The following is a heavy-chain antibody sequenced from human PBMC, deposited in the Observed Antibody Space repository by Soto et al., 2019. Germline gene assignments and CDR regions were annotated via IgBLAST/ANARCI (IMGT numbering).Heavy chain of an antibody. D-gene: IGHD3-22*01. CDR2: IYYSGST. Sequence: PSETLSLTCTVAGGSISSGGYYWSWIRQHPGKGLEWIGYIYYSGSTNYNPSLKSRVTISVDTSKNQFSLKLSSVTAADTAVYYCAREKISSNYYDSSGSDGFDYWGQGTLVTVSS. CDR3: AREKISSNYYDSSGSDGFDY. CDR1: GGSISSGGYY. V-gene: IGHV4-31*03. J-gene: IGHJ4*02.